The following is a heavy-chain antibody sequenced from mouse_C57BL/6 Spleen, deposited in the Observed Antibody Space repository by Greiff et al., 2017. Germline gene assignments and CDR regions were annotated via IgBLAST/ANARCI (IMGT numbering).Heavy chain of an antibody. Sequence: QVQLQQSGPELVKPGASVKISCKASGYAFSSSWMNWVKQRPGKGLEWIGRIYPGDGDTNYNGKFKGKATLTADKSSSTAYMQLSSLTSEDSAVYFCARSEDSRYFDVGGTGTTVTVSS. CDR2: IYPGDGDT. CDR3: ARSEDSRYFDV. V-gene: IGHV1-82*01. CDR1: GYAFSSSW. J-gene: IGHJ1*03.